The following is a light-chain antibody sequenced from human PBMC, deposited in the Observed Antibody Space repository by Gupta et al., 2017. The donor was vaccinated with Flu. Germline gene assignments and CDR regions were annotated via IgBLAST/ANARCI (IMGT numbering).Light chain of an antibody. Sequence: SVGDRVTITCRVSQSISSWLVWYQQKLGQAPKLLIYRASSLESGVPSRFSGSGSGTEFTLAISSLQPDDFATYYCQHYNSYPWTFGQGTKVEI. J-gene: IGKJ1*01. CDR2: RAS. CDR1: QSISSW. CDR3: QHYNSYPWT. V-gene: IGKV1-5*03.